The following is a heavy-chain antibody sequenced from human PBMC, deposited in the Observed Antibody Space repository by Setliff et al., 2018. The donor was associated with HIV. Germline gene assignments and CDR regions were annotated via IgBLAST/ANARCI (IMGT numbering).Heavy chain of an antibody. D-gene: IGHD6-6*01. CDR3: ARAQITAPRPYEY. CDR1: GGSFSGYY. J-gene: IGHJ4*02. V-gene: IGHV4-34*01. CDR2: INHRGIA. Sequence: SETLSLTCAVYGGSFSGYYWTWIRQSPSGLEWIGEINHRGIANSSPSLKSRVTISIDTSKNQFSLRLTSVTAADTALYYCARAQITAPRPYEYWGQGTLVTVSS.